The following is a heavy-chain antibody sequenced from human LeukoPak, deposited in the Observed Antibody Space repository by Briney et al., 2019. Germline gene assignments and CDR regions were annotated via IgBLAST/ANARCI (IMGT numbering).Heavy chain of an antibody. D-gene: IGHD2-15*01. CDR2: INPNSDDT. V-gene: IGHV1-2*02. J-gene: IGHJ4*02. Sequence: GASVKVSCKASGYTFTGYYMHWVRPSPGQGLGWVGWINPNSDDTNYARKFQGRVTMTRDTTISTAYMELSRLRSDDMAVYYCARIHCSGGSCYGGNFDYWGQGTLVTVSS. CDR1: GYTFTGYY. CDR3: ARIHCSGGSCYGGNFDY.